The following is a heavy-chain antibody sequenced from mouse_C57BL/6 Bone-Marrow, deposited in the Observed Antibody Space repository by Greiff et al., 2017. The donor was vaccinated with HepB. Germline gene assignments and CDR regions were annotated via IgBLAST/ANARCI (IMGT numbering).Heavy chain of an antibody. CDR3: ARGISRYYAMDY. V-gene: IGHV5-4*03. Sequence: EVKVVESGGGLVKPGGSLKLSCAASGFTFSSYAMSWVRQTPEKRLEWVATISDGGSYTYYPDNVKGRFTISRDNAKNNLYLQMSHLKSEDTAMYYCARGISRYYAMDYWGQGTSVTVSS. J-gene: IGHJ4*01. CDR2: ISDGGSYT. CDR1: GFTFSSYA.